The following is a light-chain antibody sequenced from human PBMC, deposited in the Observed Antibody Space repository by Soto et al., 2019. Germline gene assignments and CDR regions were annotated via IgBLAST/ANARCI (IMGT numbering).Light chain of an antibody. J-gene: IGLJ1*01. CDR3: NSYTTSSTLYV. CDR2: EVS. Sequence: QSVLTQPASVSGSPGQSITISCTGTSGDVGGYNYVSWYQQHPGKAPKLIVYEVSNRPSGVSNRFSGSKSGDTASLTISGLQAEDEADYYCNSYTTSSTLYVFGTGTQLTVL. CDR1: SGDVGGYNY. V-gene: IGLV2-14*01.